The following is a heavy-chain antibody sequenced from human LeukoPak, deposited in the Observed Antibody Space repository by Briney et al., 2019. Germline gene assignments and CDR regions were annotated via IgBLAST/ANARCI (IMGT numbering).Heavy chain of an antibody. J-gene: IGHJ4*02. CDR3: ASSLLWFGELFSPTSLYFDY. CDR2: IYYSGST. V-gene: IGHV4-59*08. Sequence: SETLSLTCTVSGGSITGYCWSWIRQPPGKGLEWIGYIYYSGSTNYNPSLKSRVTISVDTSKNQFSLKLSSVTAADTAVYYCASSLLWFGELFSPTSLYFDYWGQGTLVTVSS. D-gene: IGHD3-10*01. CDR1: GGSITGYC.